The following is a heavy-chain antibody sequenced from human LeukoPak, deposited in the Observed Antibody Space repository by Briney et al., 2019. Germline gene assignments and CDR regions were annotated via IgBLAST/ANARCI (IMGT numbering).Heavy chain of an antibody. Sequence: SETLSLTCTVSGGSISSSSYYWGWIRQPPGKGLEWLGSIYYSGSTYYNPSLKSRVTISVDTSKNQFSLKLSSVTAADTAVYYCARLAVGAYGDSLDYWGQGTLVTVSS. D-gene: IGHD1-26*01. CDR2: IYYSGST. CDR1: GGSISSSSYY. V-gene: IGHV4-39*01. J-gene: IGHJ4*02. CDR3: ARLAVGAYGDSLDY.